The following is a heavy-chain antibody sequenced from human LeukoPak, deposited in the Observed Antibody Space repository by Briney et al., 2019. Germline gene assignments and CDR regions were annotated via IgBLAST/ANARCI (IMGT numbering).Heavy chain of an antibody. J-gene: IGHJ4*02. V-gene: IGHV1-2*02. CDR1: GYTFTGYY. CDR3: VRSGGGSGTYALFDN. CDR2: INPNSGGA. D-gene: IGHD1-26*01. Sequence: GASVKVSCKSSGYTFTGYYIHWVRQAPGQGLEWMGWINPNSGGANYAQKFQGRVTMTRDTSISAAYMDLHSLRSDETAVYYCVRSGGGSGTYALFDNWGQGTLVSVSS.